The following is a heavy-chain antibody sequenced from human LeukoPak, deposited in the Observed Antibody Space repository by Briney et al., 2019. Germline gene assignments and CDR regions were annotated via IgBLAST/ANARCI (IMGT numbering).Heavy chain of an antibody. D-gene: IGHD2-21*01. Sequence: GGSLRLSCAASGFTFSSYSMNWVRQAPGKGLEWVSSISSSSSYIYYADSVKGRFTISRDNAKNSLYLQMNSLRAEDTAVNYCARDLFDREEDYWGQGTLVAVSS. CDR2: ISSSSSYI. CDR1: GFTFSSYS. V-gene: IGHV3-21*01. J-gene: IGHJ4*02. CDR3: ARDLFDREEDY.